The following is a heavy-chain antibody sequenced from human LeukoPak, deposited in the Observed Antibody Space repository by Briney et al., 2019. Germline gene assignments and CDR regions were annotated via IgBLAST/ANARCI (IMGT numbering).Heavy chain of an antibody. D-gene: IGHD5-18*01. V-gene: IGHV5-51*01. CDR2: IYPGISET. CDR1: GYSFTTNW. CDR3: VRSRGYSYGYSYYFDY. Sequence: GESLKISCKGSGYSFTTNWIGWVRQMPGKGLEWMGIIYPGISETRYSPSFQGQVTISADKSISTAYVQWSSLKASDTAMYYCVRSRGYSYGYSYYFDYWGQGTLVTVSS. J-gene: IGHJ4*02.